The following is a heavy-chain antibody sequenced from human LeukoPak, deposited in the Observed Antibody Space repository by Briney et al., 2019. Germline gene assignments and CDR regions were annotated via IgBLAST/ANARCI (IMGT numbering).Heavy chain of an antibody. Sequence: GGSLRLSCAASGFTFSSYAMHWVRQAPGKGLEYVSAISSNGGSTYYANSVKGRFTISRDNSKNTLYLQMGSLRAEDMAVYYCARAPSYYGFMGYFDYWGQGTLVTVSS. V-gene: IGHV3-64*01. D-gene: IGHD3-10*01. CDR2: ISSNGGST. CDR1: GFTFSSYA. J-gene: IGHJ4*02. CDR3: ARAPSYYGFMGYFDY.